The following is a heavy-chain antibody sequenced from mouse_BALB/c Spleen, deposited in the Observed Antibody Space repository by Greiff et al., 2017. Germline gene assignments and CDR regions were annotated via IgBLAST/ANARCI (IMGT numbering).Heavy chain of an antibody. CDR2: ISYSGST. CDR1: GYSFTSYYA. CDR3: ARSEYCNCVPHFDY. J-gene: IGHJ2*01. Sequence: EVMLVESGPGLVKPSPSLSLTCTVTGYSFTSYYAWNWIRQFPGNELGWLGYISYSGSTSYNPSLKSRISITRDTSKNPFFLQLNSVTTEDTATYSCARSEYCNCVPHFDYWGQGTTLTVSS. V-gene: IGHV3-2*02. D-gene: IGHD2-10*02.